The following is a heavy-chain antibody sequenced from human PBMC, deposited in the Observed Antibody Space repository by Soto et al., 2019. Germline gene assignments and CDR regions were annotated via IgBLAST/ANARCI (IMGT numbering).Heavy chain of an antibody. CDR1: GFTFSSYG. V-gene: IGHV3-30*03. J-gene: IGHJ3*02. D-gene: IGHD1-1*01. Sequence: GGSLRLSCAASGFTFSSYGMHWVRQAPGKGLEWVAVISYDGSNKYYADSVKGRFTISRDNSKNTLYLQMNSLRAEDTAVYYCAGTLGFDAFDIWGQGTMVTVS. CDR2: ISYDGSNK. CDR3: AGTLGFDAFDI.